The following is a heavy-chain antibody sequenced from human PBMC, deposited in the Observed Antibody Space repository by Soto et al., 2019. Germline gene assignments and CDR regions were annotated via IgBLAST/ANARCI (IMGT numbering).Heavy chain of an antibody. CDR3: ARQSKGYSVAVDS. CDR2: IHYIGST. CDR1: VVSISGRIVY. Sequence: SDTLSLTCSFSVVSISGRIVYLCCIRQPPEKGLESIGSIHYIGSTYYNPSLKSRVTMSVDTSKNQFSLKLTSVTAADKAVYYCARQSKGYSVAVDSWGQGTLVTVSS. D-gene: IGHD4-4*01. V-gene: IGHV4-39*01. J-gene: IGHJ5*01.